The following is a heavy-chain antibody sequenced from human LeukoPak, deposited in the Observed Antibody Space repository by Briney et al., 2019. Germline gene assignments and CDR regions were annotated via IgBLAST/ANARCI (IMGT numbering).Heavy chain of an antibody. J-gene: IGHJ6*03. V-gene: IGHV4-39*07. CDR3: ARVDYYYYYYLDV. CDR1: GDSIITDRYY. Sequence: SETLSLTCTVSGDSIITDRYYWGWVRQTPEKGLDWIGSILHSGATYYNPSLKGRVVISVDTSKSQFFLNLTSVLATDTAIYYCARVDYYYYYYLDVWGTGTAVTASS. CDR2: ILHSGAT.